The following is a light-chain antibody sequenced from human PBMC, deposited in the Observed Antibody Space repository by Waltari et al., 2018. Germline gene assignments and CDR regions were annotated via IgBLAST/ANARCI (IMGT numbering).Light chain of an antibody. Sequence: QSALTQPPSASGSPGQSVTISCTGTSSDVGAYNYVSWYQQHPGKAPKRIISEVSKRPSGVPERFSGSKSGNTASLTVSGLQSEDEADYYCSSYGGSNTVVFGGGTKLTVL. CDR2: EVS. J-gene: IGLJ2*01. CDR1: SSDVGAYNY. V-gene: IGLV2-8*01. CDR3: SSYGGSNTVV.